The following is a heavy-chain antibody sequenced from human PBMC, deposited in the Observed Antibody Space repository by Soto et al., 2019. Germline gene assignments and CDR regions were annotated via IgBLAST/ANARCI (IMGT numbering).Heavy chain of an antibody. J-gene: IGHJ4*02. D-gene: IGHD3-10*01. V-gene: IGHV4-39*07. CDR2: IYYSGST. Sequence: SETLSLTCTVSGGSISSSSYYWGWIRQPPGKGLEWIGSIYYSGSTYYNPSLKSRVTISVDTSKNQFSLKLSSVTAADTAVYYCARADGSGSWVFDYWGQGTLVTVSS. CDR1: GGSISSSSYY. CDR3: ARADGSGSWVFDY.